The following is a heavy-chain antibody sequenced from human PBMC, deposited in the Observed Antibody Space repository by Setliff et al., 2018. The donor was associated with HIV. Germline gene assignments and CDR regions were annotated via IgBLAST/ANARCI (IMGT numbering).Heavy chain of an antibody. CDR1: GGSISSGNW. D-gene: IGHD3-3*01. CDR2: IFHTGST. Sequence: SETLSLTCTVSGGSISSGNWWSWVRQSPGKGLEWIGEIFHTGSTNYNPSLKSRVSISVDTSKKQVSLKLNSVTAADTAVYYCARGLTIFGVATPGIYSFMDVWGKGTTVTVSS. CDR3: ARGLTIFGVATPGIYSFMDV. J-gene: IGHJ6*03. V-gene: IGHV4-4*02.